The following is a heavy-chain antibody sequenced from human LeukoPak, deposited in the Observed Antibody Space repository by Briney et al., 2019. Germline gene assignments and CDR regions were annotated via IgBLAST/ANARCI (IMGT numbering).Heavy chain of an antibody. CDR3: ARDLSRGKPHAFDI. CDR1: GFTFSSYS. Sequence: GGSLRLSCAASGFTFSSYSMNWVRQAPGKGLEWVSSISSSSSYIYYADSVKGRFTISRDNAKKSLYLQMNGLRAEDTAVYYCARDLSRGKPHAFDIWGQGTMVTVPS. V-gene: IGHV3-21*01. J-gene: IGHJ3*02. D-gene: IGHD1-14*01. CDR2: ISSSSSYI.